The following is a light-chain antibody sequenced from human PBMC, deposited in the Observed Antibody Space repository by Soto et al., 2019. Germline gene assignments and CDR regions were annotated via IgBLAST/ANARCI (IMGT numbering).Light chain of an antibody. Sequence: EIVMTQSPATLSVSPGERATLSCRASQSVSSNLAWYQQKPGQAPRLLIYGASTRATGIPARFSGSGSGTEFTLTISSLQSEDSAVYYCQQYNNWPPGYTLGQGTKLEIK. J-gene: IGKJ2*01. CDR3: QQYNNWPPGYT. CDR2: GAS. V-gene: IGKV3-15*01. CDR1: QSVSSN.